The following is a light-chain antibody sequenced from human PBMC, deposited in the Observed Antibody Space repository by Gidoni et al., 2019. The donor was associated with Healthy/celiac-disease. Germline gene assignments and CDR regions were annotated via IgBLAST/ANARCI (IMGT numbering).Light chain of an antibody. CDR2: AAS. CDR1: QIISSY. CDR3: KQSYSTPWT. J-gene: IGKJ1*01. Sequence: IQMTQSPSSLSASVGDRVTITCRASQIISSYFNWYQQKPGKAPKLLIYAASSLQSGVPSRFSGSGSGTDFTLTISSLQPEDFATYYCKQSYSTPWTFGQGTKVEIK. V-gene: IGKV1-39*01.